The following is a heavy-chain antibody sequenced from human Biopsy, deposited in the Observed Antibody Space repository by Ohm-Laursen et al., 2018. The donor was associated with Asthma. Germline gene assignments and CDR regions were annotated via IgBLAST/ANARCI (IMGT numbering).Heavy chain of an antibody. J-gene: IGHJ4*02. CDR3: ARKAGSCISRTCYSLDF. V-gene: IGHV1-69*01. D-gene: IGHD2-2*01. CDR1: GGTFNTYV. CDR2: INSVFGTT. Sequence: SSVKVSCKSLGGTFNTYVIGWVRQAPGQGLEWMGGINSVFGTTTYPQKFQGRVTITADDSTSTVYMELSSLRSEDTAVYYCARKAGSCISRTCYSLDFWGRGTLVTVSS.